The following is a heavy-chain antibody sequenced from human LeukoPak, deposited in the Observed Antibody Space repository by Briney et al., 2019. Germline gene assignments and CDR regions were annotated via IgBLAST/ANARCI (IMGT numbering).Heavy chain of an antibody. CDR1: GYTFTSYY. CDR2: INPSGGST. D-gene: IGHD2-2*02. J-gene: IGHJ1*01. V-gene: IGHV1-46*01. CDR3: ARGDRDCSSTSCYKYFQH. Sequence: GASVKVSCKASGYTFTSYYMHWVRQAPGQGLEWMGIINPSGGSTSYAQKFQGRVTMTRDTSTSTVDMELSSLRSEDTAVYYCARGDRDCSSTSCYKYFQHWGQGTLVTVSS.